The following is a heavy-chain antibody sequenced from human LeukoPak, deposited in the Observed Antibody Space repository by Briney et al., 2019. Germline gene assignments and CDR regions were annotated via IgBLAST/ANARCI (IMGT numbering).Heavy chain of an antibody. V-gene: IGHV3-43*02. Sequence: GGSLRLSCVATGLNFDDSAMHWVRQAPGKGLEWVSLISADGGSTFSADSVKGRFSISRDNSKNSLYLQMNSLRSEDTAMYYCAKESGKFDYWGQGTLVAVSS. CDR3: AKESGKFDY. CDR1: GLNFDDSA. CDR2: ISADGGST. J-gene: IGHJ4*02.